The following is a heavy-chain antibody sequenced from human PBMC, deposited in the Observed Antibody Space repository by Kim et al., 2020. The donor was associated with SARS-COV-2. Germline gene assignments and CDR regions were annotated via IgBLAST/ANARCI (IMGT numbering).Heavy chain of an antibody. V-gene: IGHV3-11*01. J-gene: IGHJ6*02. Sequence: GGSLRLSCEASGFTFSDFYMTWVRQAPGKGLEWIAYICASGSSIYHTNSVKGRFPVTRDNRKNSMSLQMKGLRADDTAVYYCARGSRRSAGYDYYHGMDVWGQGTTVIVSS. D-gene: IGHD6-25*01. CDR3: ARGSRRSAGYDYYHGMDV. CDR1: GFTFSDFY. CDR2: ICASGSSI.